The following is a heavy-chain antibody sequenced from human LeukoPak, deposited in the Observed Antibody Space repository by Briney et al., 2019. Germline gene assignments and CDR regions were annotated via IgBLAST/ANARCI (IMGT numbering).Heavy chain of an antibody. CDR2: ISSSGSDM. J-gene: IGHJ4*02. CDR1: GFTFSSFT. Sequence: GGSRRLSCAASGFTFSSFTMNWVRQAPGKGLEWVSSISSSGSDMYYAESVKGRFTISRDNGKNSLYLQMNSLTAEDTAVYYCARGLVGDYFDYWGQGTLVTVSS. CDR3: ARGLVGDYFDY. D-gene: IGHD2-21*01. V-gene: IGHV3-21*01.